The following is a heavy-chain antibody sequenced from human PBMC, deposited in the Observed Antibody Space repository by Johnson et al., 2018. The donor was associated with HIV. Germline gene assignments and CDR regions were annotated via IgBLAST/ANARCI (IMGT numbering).Heavy chain of an antibody. CDR2: FYSRRTT. CDR1: QFTFRSY. D-gene: IGHD2-15*01. V-gene: IGHV3-66*02. Sequence: VQLVASGGGLVKPGPSLRLSCAASQFTFRSYFTSVLQAPAKGLDSFSLFYSRRTTDHADSVKGRFTISRHNSKNTLYLQMTSLRAEDTAVYYCARSPRIVVVVAATVGHAFDIWGQGTMVTVSS. CDR3: ARSPRIVVVVAATVGHAFDI. J-gene: IGHJ3*02.